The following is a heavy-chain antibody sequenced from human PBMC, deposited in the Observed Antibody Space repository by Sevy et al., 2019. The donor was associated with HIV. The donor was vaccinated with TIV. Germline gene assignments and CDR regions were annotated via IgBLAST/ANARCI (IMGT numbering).Heavy chain of an antibody. CDR2: ISGAGTYT. V-gene: IGHV3-11*06. CDR3: ARSRSNYGDYYFDY. Sequence: GGSLRLSCAASGFTFSAYYMTWIHQAPGKGLGWVSYISGAGTYTNYVESVKGRFTISRDNSKNSLYLQMNSLRAEDTAVYFCARSRSNYGDYYFDYWGQGILVTVSS. CDR1: GFTFSAYY. J-gene: IGHJ4*02. D-gene: IGHD4-17*01.